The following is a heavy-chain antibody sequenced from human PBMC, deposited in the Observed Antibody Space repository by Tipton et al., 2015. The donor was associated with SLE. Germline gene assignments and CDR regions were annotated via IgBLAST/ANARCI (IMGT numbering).Heavy chain of an antibody. CDR3: ARVRWKDYYFDY. Sequence: GSLRLSCAASGFTFSFYVMSWVRQAPGKGLEWVSSISSSSSYIYYADSVKGRFTISRDNAKNSLYLQMNSLRAEDTAVYYWARVRWKDYYFDYWGQGTLVTVSS. CDR2: ISSSSSYI. V-gene: IGHV3-21*01. J-gene: IGHJ4*02. CDR1: GFTFSFYV. D-gene: IGHD1-1*01.